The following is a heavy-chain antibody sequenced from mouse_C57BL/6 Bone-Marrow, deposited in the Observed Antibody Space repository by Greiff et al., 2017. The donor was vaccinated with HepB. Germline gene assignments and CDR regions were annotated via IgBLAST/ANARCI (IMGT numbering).Heavy chain of an antibody. Sequence: EVQLVESGGGLVKPGGSLKLSCAASGFTFSDYGMHWVRQAPEKGLAWVAYISSGSSTIYYADTVKGRFTISRDNAKNTLFLQMTSLRSEDTAMYYCAIYSNYVPYWGQGTLVTVSA. CDR1: GFTFSDYG. D-gene: IGHD2-5*01. CDR3: AIYSNYVPY. V-gene: IGHV5-17*01. J-gene: IGHJ3*01. CDR2: ISSGSSTI.